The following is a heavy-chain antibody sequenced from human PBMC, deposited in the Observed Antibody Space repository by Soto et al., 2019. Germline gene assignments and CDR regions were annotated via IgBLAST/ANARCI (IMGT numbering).Heavy chain of an antibody. D-gene: IGHD1-26*01. CDR1: GFTFSSYA. V-gene: IGHV3-23*01. CDR3: AKGIYSGSSYVSFDY. CDR2: ISANGDNT. J-gene: IGHJ4*02. Sequence: GGSLRLSCAASGFTFSSYAMSWVRQAPGKGLEWVSAISANGDNTYSADSVKGRFTISRDNSKNTLYVQMNSLRAEDTAIYYCAKGIYSGSSYVSFDYWGQGTLVTVSS.